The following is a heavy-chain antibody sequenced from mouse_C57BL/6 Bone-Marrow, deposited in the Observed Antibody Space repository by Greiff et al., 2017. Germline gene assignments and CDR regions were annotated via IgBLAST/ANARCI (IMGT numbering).Heavy chain of an antibody. D-gene: IGHD1-1*01. J-gene: IGHJ2*01. CDR2: IYPRSGNT. V-gene: IGHV1-81*01. CDR1: GYTFTSYG. CDR3: ARHDTTSYFDY. Sequence: VKLQESGAELARPGASVKLSCKASGYTFTSYGISWVKQRTGQGLEWIGEIYPRSGNTYYNEKFKGKATLTADKSSSTAYMELRSLTSEDSAVYFCARHDTTSYFDYWGQGTTLTVSS.